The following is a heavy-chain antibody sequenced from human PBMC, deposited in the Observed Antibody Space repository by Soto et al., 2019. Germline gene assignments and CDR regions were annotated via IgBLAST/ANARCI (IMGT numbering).Heavy chain of an antibody. CDR2: IYPSDSDA. D-gene: IGHD5-12*01. CDR3: ARGSGYHDF. CDR1: GYTFSTNW. J-gene: IGHJ1*01. Sequence: GESLKISCKGSGYTFSTNWIAWVRQMPGKGLERMGIIYPSDSDARYSPSSQGQVTISVDNSIRTAYLQWSSPKTSDTATYYCARGSGYHDFWGQGTLVTVSS. V-gene: IGHV5-51*01.